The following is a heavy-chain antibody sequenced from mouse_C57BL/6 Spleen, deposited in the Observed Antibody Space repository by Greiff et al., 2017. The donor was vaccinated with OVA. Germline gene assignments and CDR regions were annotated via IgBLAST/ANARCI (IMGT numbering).Heavy chain of an antibody. J-gene: IGHJ4*01. Sequence: QVQLQQSGAELVRPGASVTLSCKASGYTFTDYEMHWVKQTPVHGLEWIGAIDPETGGTAYNQKFKGKAILTADKSSSTAYMELRSLTSEDSAVDYGTKRGGWLLRAMDYWGQGTSVTVSS. CDR1: GYTFTDYE. V-gene: IGHV1-15*01. D-gene: IGHD2-3*01. CDR3: TKRGGWLLRAMDY. CDR2: IDPETGGT.